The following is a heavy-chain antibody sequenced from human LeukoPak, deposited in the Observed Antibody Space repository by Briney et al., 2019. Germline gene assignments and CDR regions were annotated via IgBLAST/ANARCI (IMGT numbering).Heavy chain of an antibody. V-gene: IGHV3-23*01. J-gene: IGHJ4*02. CDR1: GITLSNYG. CDR2: ISGSGGGT. Sequence: PGGSLRLSCAVSGITLSNYGMSWVRQAPGKGLEWVAGISGSGGGTNYADSVKGRLTISRDNSSNTLYLQMNSLRAEDTAVYFCAKRGVVIRVILVGFHKEAYYFDSWGRGALVTVSS. CDR3: AKRGVVIRVILVGFHKEAYYFDS. D-gene: IGHD3-22*01.